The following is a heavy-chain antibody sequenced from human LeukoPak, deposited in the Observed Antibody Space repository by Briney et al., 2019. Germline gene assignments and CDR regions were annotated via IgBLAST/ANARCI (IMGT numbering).Heavy chain of an antibody. D-gene: IGHD6-13*01. CDR2: IKQDGSEK. CDR3: ARDGFVGAADY. CDR1: GFTFSSYG. V-gene: IGHV3-7*01. J-gene: IGHJ4*02. Sequence: GGSLRLSCAASGFTFSSYGMHWVRQAPGKGLEWVANIKQDGSEKHHVDSVKGRFTISRDNAKNSLYLQMNSLRVEDTAVYYCARDGFVGAADYWGQGTLVTVSS.